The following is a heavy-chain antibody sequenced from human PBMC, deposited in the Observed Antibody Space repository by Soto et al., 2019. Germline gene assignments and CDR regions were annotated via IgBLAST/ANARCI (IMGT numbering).Heavy chain of an antibody. D-gene: IGHD2-2*01. CDR1: GYTFTSYA. CDR3: AREEIVVVPAVMGYYYYYYGMDV. J-gene: IGHJ6*02. V-gene: IGHV1-3*01. CDR2: IDAGNGNT. Sequence: GASVKVSCKASGYTFTSYAMHWVRQAPGQRLEWMVWIDAGNGNTKYSQKFQGRVTITRDTSASTAYMELSSLRYEDTAVYYCAREEIVVVPAVMGYYYYYYGMDVWGQGTTVTVSS.